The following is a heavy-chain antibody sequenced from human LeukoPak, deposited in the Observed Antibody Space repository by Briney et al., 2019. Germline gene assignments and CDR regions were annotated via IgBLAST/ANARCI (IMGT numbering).Heavy chain of an antibody. CDR3: ARDGHHSSSWYGAWYYYGMDV. CDR2: IYTSGST. CDR1: GGSFSGYY. J-gene: IGHJ6*02. Sequence: PSETLSLTCAVYGGSFSGYYWSWIRQPAGKGLEWIGRIYTSGSTNYNPSLKSRVTMSVDTSKNQFSLKLSSVTAADTAVYYCARDGHHSSSWYGAWYYYGMDVWGQGTTVTVSS. D-gene: IGHD6-13*01. V-gene: IGHV4-4*07.